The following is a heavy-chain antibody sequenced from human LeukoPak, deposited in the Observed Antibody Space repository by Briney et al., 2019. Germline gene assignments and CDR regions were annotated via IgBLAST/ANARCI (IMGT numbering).Heavy chain of an antibody. Sequence: GRSLRLSCAASVFTFSSYGMHWVRQAPGKGLEWVAVISYDGSNKYYADSVKGRFTISRDNSKNTLYLQMNSLRAEDTAVYYCAKEVEYQLLQYYYYGMDVWGKGTTVTVSS. CDR2: ISYDGSNK. D-gene: IGHD2-2*01. J-gene: IGHJ6*04. CDR3: AKEVEYQLLQYYYYGMDV. V-gene: IGHV3-30*18. CDR1: VFTFSSYG.